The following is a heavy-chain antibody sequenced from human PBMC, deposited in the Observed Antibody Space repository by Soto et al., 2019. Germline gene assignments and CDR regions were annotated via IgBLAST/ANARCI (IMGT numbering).Heavy chain of an antibody. V-gene: IGHV4-30-2*01. CDR2: IYHSGST. D-gene: IGHD3-22*01. CDR1: GGSISSGGYS. Sequence: SETLSLTCAVSGGSISSGGYSWSWIRQPPGKGLEWIGYIYHSGSTYYNPSLKSRVTISVDRSKNRFSLKLSSVTAADTAVYYCARGSGYDSSGYYLDYWGQGTLVTVSS. J-gene: IGHJ4*02. CDR3: ARGSGYDSSGYYLDY.